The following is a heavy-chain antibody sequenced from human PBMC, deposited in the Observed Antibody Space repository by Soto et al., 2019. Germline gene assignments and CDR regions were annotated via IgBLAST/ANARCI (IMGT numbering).Heavy chain of an antibody. J-gene: IGHJ4*02. D-gene: IGHD1-26*01. CDR1: GFTFSSYG. Sequence: QVQLVESGGGVVQPGRSLRLSCAASGFTFSSYGMHWVRQAPGKGLEWVAVISYDGSNKYYADSVKGRFTISRDNSKNTLYLQMNSMRAEDTAVYYCAKEVGVQWERRYVWGQGTLVTVSS. CDR2: ISYDGSNK. V-gene: IGHV3-30*18. CDR3: AKEVGVQWERRYV.